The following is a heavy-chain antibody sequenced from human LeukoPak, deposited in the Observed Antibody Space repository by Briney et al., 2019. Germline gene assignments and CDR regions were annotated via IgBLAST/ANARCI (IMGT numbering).Heavy chain of an antibody. CDR3: ARGKTGFSNWFDP. CDR2: IYTSGST. J-gene: IGHJ5*02. CDR1: GGSISSGSYY. Sequence: RSSETLSLTCTVSGGSISSGSYYWSWIRQPAGKGLEWIGRIYTSGSTNYNPSLKSRVTISVDTSKNQFSLKLSSVTAADTAVYYCARGKTGFSNWFDPWGQGTLVTVSS. V-gene: IGHV4-61*02. D-gene: IGHD3-10*01.